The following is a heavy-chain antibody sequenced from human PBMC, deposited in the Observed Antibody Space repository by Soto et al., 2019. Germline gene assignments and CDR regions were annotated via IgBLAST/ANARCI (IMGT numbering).Heavy chain of an antibody. CDR3: AKALSEWIPTYCFDS. D-gene: IGHD3-3*01. CDR2: ISGNGSTT. J-gene: IGHJ4*02. CDR1: GFIFRSYT. V-gene: IGHV3-64D*06. Sequence: PGGSLRLSCAASGFIFRSYTLYWVRQAPGKGLEFVSAISGNGSTTYYADSVKGRFTISRVNSRNTLYLQMSSLRSEDTATYYCAKALSEWIPTYCFDSWGQGARVTVSS.